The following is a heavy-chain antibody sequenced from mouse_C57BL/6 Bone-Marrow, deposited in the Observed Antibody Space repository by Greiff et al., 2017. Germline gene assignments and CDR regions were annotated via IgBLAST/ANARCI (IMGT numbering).Heavy chain of an antibody. CDR1: GYSITSGYY. CDR2: ISYDGSN. CDR3: ARWRIYDGGYFDY. V-gene: IGHV3-6*01. Sequence: ESGPGLVKPSQSLSLTCSVTGYSITSGYYWNWIRQFPGNNLEWMGYISYDGSNNYNPSLKNRISITRDTSKNQFFLKLNSVTTEDTATYYCARWRIYDGGYFDYWGQGTTLTVSS. J-gene: IGHJ2*01. D-gene: IGHD2-3*01.